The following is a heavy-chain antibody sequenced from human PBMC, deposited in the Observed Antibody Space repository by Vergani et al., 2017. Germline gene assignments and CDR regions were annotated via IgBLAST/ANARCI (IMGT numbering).Heavy chain of an antibody. CDR2: ISAYNGNK. CDR1: GYTFTSYG. CDR3: ARDSDGEMATIPLDY. D-gene: IGHD5-24*01. J-gene: IGHJ4*02. Sequence: QVQLVQSGAEVKKPGASVKVSCKASGYTFTSYGISWVRQAPGQGLEWMGWISAYNGNKNYAQKLQGRVTMTTDTSTSTAYMELRSLRSDDTAVYYCARDSDGEMATIPLDYWGQGTLVTVSS. V-gene: IGHV1-18*01.